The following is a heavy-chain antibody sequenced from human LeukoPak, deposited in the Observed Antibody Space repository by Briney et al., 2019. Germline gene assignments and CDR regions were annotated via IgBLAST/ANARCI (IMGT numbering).Heavy chain of an antibody. V-gene: IGHV4-61*02. D-gene: IGHD2-15*01. CDR2: IYTRGST. Sequence: ASETLSLTCTVSGGSISSSSYYWSWIRQPAGKGLEWIGRIYTRGSTNYNPSLKSRVTMSVDTSKNQFSLKLSSVTATDTAVYYCARGRYCSADICSGGDAFDIWGQGTMVSVSS. J-gene: IGHJ3*02. CDR1: GGSISSSSYY. CDR3: ARGRYCSADICSGGDAFDI.